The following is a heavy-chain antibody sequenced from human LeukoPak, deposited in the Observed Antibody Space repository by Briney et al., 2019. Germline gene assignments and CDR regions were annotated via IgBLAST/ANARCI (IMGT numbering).Heavy chain of an antibody. CDR3: ARRLAAANRGFDP. J-gene: IGHJ5*02. Sequence: SETLSLTCAVYGGSFSGYYWSWIRQPPGKGLERIGEINHSGSTNYNPSLKSRVTISVDTSKNQFSLKLSSATAADTAVYYCARRLAAANRGFDPWGQGTLVTVSS. D-gene: IGHD6-13*01. CDR2: INHSGST. CDR1: GGSFSGYY. V-gene: IGHV4-34*01.